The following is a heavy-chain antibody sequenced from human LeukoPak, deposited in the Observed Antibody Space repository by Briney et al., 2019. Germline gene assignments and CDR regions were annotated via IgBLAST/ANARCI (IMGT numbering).Heavy chain of an antibody. CDR2: IFQRGYS. CDR1: GYSISSGYY. Sequence: SETLSLTCAVSGYSISSGYYWGWIRQPPGKGLQWIGSIFQRGYSYYNPSLKSRVTISVDTSKNQFSLKLSSVTAADTAVYYCAGDKEATGNGRPNWFDPWGQGTLVTVSS. CDR3: AGDKEATGNGRPNWFDP. D-gene: IGHD6-13*01. J-gene: IGHJ5*02. V-gene: IGHV4-38-2*01.